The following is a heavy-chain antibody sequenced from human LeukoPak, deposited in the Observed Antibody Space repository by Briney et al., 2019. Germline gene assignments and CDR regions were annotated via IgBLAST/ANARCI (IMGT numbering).Heavy chain of an antibody. J-gene: IGHJ6*02. V-gene: IGHV3-30*18. CDR1: GFTFSSYG. Sequence: GRSLRLSCAASGFTFSSYGMHWVRQAPGKGLEWVAVISYDGSNKYYADSVKGRFTISRDNSKNTLYLQMNSLRAEDTAVYYCAKDPYSGSYYYYYYGMDVWGQGTTVTVSS. CDR2: ISYDGSNK. D-gene: IGHD1-26*01. CDR3: AKDPYSGSYYYYYYGMDV.